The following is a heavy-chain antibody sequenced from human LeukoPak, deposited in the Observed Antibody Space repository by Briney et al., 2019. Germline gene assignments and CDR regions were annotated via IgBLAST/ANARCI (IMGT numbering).Heavy chain of an antibody. Sequence: SVKVSCKASGGTFTSYAISWVRQAPGQGLEWMGGIIPIFGTANYAQKFQGRVTITTDESTSTAYMELSSLRSEDKAVYYCARGPEWELLGYFHYWGQGTLVTVSS. D-gene: IGHD1-26*01. CDR2: IIPIFGTA. CDR1: GGTFTSYA. J-gene: IGHJ4*02. V-gene: IGHV1-69*05. CDR3: ARGPEWELLGYFHY.